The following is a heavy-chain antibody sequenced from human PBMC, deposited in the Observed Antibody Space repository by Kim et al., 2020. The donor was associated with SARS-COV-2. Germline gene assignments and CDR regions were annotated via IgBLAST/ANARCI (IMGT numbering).Heavy chain of an antibody. CDR2: ISYDGRNK. Sequence: GGSLRLSCAASGLTFDDSAMNWVRQAPGKGLEWVAVISYDGRNKEYADSVKGRFSISRDNSKSTLSLQLNSLRVEATAVYYCARGNYYESVSLFDY. D-gene: IGHD3-10*01. CDR1: GLTFDDSA. V-gene: IGHV3-30-3*01. J-gene: IGHJ4*01. CDR3: ARGNYYESVSLFDY.